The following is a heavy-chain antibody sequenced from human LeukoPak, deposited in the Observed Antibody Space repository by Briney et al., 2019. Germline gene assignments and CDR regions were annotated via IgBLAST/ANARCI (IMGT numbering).Heavy chain of an antibody. CDR2: INHSGST. J-gene: IGHJ6*03. CDR3: ARRRSMDV. Sequence: SETLSLTCAVYGGSFSGYYWSWIRQPPGKGLEWIGEINHSGSTNYNPSLKSRVTIPVDTSKNQLSLKLSSVTAADTAVYYCARRRSMDVWGKGTTVTISS. CDR1: GGSFSGYY. V-gene: IGHV4-34*01.